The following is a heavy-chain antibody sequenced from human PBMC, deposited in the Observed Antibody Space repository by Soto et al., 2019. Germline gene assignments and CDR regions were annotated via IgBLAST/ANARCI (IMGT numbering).Heavy chain of an antibody. CDR2: ISAYNGNT. D-gene: IGHD6-13*01. CDR1: GYTFTSYG. CDR3: TRSSGAAYWFDP. V-gene: IGHV1-18*01. J-gene: IGHJ5*02. Sequence: QVQLVQSGAEVKKPGASVKVSCKASGYTFTSYGISWVRQAPGQGLEWMGWISAYNGNTNYPQKLQGRVTMTTDTSTSTAYRELRSLRSDATAGYYSTRSSGAAYWFDPCAQGTKVTVSS.